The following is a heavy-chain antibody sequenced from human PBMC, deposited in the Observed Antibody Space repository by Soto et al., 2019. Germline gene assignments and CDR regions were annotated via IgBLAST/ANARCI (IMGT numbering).Heavy chain of an antibody. J-gene: IGHJ4*02. CDR2: ITGSSSNL. CDR3: ATVGDVYSLLTHAD. D-gene: IGHD6-13*01. Sequence: EVQLLESGGGLEQPGGSLRLSCAASGFTFRDYAMSWVRQAPGKGLEWVTTITGSSSNLYYSDSVKGRFAISRDNSKNTVYLQMDSLTPEDTAVYYCATVGDVYSLLTHADWGQGTLVTVSS. V-gene: IGHV3-23*01. CDR1: GFTFRDYA.